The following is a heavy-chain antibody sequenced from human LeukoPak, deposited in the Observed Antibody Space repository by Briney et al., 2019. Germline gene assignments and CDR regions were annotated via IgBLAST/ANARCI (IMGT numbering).Heavy chain of an antibody. V-gene: IGHV3-30*04. CDR1: GFTFSSYA. D-gene: IGHD5-24*01. CDR2: ISYDGSNK. CDR3: ARVIREPEEMATPDY. J-gene: IGHJ4*02. Sequence: GGSLRLSCAASGFTFSSYAMHWVRQAPGKGLEWVAVISYDGSNKYYADSVKGRFTISRDNSKNTLYLQMNSLRAEDTAVYYCARVIREPEEMATPDYWGQGTLVTVSS.